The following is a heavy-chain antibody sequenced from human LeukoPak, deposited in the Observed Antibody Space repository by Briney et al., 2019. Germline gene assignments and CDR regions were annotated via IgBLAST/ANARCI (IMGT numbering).Heavy chain of an antibody. CDR1: GGSISSYY. V-gene: IGHV4-59*08. CDR3: ARGVSSGSDY. D-gene: IGHD3-10*01. Sequence: SETLSLTCTVSGGSISSYYWSWIRQPPGKGLEWIGYIYYSGSTNYNPSLKSRVTISVDTSKNQFSLKLSSVTAADTAVYYCARGVSSGSDYWGQGTLVSVSS. J-gene: IGHJ4*02. CDR2: IYYSGST.